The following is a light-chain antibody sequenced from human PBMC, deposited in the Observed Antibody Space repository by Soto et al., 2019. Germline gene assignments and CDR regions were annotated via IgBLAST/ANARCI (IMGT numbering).Light chain of an antibody. CDR1: QSVSTN. CDR2: GAS. Sequence: EIVMTQSPAALSVSPGERATLSCGASQSVSTNLAWYQQKPGQAPRLLIYGASTRATGIPARFSGSGSGTEFTLTISSLQSEDFAVYYCQQYNNWPPRATFGPGTKVDI. J-gene: IGKJ3*01. CDR3: QQYNNWPPRAT. V-gene: IGKV3-15*01.